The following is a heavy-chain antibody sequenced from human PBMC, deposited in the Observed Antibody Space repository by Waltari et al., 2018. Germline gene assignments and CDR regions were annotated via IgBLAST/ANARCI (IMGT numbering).Heavy chain of an antibody. Sequence: QVQLQESGPGLMKPSETLSLTCTVSGGSISSHYWSWIRQPPGKGLEWIGYIYYSGSTNYNPSLKSRVTISVDTSKNQFSLKLSSVTAADTAVYYCARGSWGNAFDIWGQGTMVTVSS. V-gene: IGHV4-59*11. CDR3: ARGSWGNAFDI. CDR2: IYYSGST. CDR1: GGSISSHY. D-gene: IGHD3-16*01. J-gene: IGHJ3*02.